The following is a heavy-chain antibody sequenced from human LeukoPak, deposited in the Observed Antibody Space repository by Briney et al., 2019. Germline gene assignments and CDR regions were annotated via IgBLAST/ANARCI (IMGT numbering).Heavy chain of an antibody. CDR3: ARVGDHYHWYLDL. D-gene: IGHD3-10*01. Sequence: GGSLRLSCEASGFTVSTNYMNWVRQAPGKGLEWVSILYSGGTTYYAESVKGRFTFTRDNSKNILYLHIDNLRVEDTAVYYCARVGDHYHWYLDLWGRGARVTASS. J-gene: IGHJ2*01. V-gene: IGHV3-53*01. CDR2: LYSGGTT. CDR1: GFTVSTNY.